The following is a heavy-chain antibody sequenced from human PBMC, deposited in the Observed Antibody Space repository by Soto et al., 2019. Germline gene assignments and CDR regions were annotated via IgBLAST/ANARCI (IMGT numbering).Heavy chain of an antibody. CDR3: ARQALGGILEN. D-gene: IGHD2-15*01. CDR2: ICSRNRTI. Sequence: EVKLVESGGGLVQPGGSLRLSCAASGFTFSSHALNWVRQAPGKGLEWVSYICSRNRTIYYADSVKGRFTISRDDAKNSLYLQMNSLRAEDTAVYYCARQALGGILENWGQGTLVSVSS. V-gene: IGHV3-48*01. J-gene: IGHJ4*02. CDR1: GFTFSSHA.